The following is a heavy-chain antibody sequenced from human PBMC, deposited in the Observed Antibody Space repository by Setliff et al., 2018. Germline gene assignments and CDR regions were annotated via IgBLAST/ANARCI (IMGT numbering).Heavy chain of an antibody. D-gene: IGHD5-12*01. Sequence: PSETLSLTCTVSGDSISSGYYWGWIRQPPGKGLEWIGSIYHSGSTYYNPSLKSRVTMSVDRSKNQFSLKLSSVTAADTAVYYCARIGDGYNYYFDYWGQGTLVTVSS. V-gene: IGHV4-38-2*02. CDR2: IYHSGST. CDR3: ARIGDGYNYYFDY. J-gene: IGHJ4*02. CDR1: GDSISSGYY.